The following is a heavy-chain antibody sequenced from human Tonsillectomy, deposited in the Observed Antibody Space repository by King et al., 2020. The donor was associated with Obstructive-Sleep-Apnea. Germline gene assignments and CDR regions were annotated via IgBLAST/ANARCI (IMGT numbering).Heavy chain of an antibody. CDR1: GYTFTSYD. CDR3: ARGIRVGGYDSVWGSYRYFDY. J-gene: IGHJ4*02. Sequence: QLVQSGAEVKKPGASVKVSCKASGYTFTSYDINWVRQATGQGLEWMGWMNPNSGNTGYAQKFQGRVTMTRNTSITTAYMELSSLRSEDTAVYYCARGIRVGGYDSVWGSYRYFDYWGQGTLVTVSS. CDR2: MNPNSGNT. V-gene: IGHV1-8*01. D-gene: IGHD3-16*02.